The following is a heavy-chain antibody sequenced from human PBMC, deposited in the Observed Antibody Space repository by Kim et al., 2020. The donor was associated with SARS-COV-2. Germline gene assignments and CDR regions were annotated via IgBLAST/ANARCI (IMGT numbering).Heavy chain of an antibody. J-gene: IGHJ4*01. CDR3: ARVAVPVSGSFDG. CDR2: ISWYGARI. V-gene: IGHV3-20*04. D-gene: IGHD2-2*01. CDR1: GFTFKDHG. Sequence: GGSLRLSCVGSGFTFKDHGMSWVRQAPGKGLESVSSISWYGARIGYANSVQGRFTISRDNAKSSLYLEINSLRGDDTALYYCARVAVPVSGSFDGWGQGTMVTVSS.